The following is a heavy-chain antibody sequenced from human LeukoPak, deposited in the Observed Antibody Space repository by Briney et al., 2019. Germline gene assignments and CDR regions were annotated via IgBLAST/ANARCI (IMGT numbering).Heavy chain of an antibody. CDR2: IYYSGST. CDR3: ARLMDTQTQQWFDP. CDR1: GGSISSYY. J-gene: IGHJ5*02. V-gene: IGHV4-59*08. Sequence: SETLSLTCTVSGGSISSYYWSWIRQPPGEGLKWIGYIYYSGSTNYNPSLKSRVTISVDTSKNQFSLKLSSVTAADTAVYYCARLMDTQTQQWFDPWGQGTLVTVSS. D-gene: IGHD5-18*01.